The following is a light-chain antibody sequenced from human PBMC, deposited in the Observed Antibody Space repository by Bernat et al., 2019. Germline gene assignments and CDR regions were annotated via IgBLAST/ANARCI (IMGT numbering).Light chain of an antibody. Sequence: IVMTQTPVSLSVTPGQSASISCRSSRSLLHSNGKTYLSWYLQKPGQPPQLLIYEVSYRFSGVPDRVSGSGSGTDFTLKISRAEAEDVGVYYCMQTTELHPTFGQGTKVEI. CDR2: EVS. CDR1: RSLLHSNGKTY. CDR3: MQTTELHPT. V-gene: IGKV2D-29*01. J-gene: IGKJ1*01.